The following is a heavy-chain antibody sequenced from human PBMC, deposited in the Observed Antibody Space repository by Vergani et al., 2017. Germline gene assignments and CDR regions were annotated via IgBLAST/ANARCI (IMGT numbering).Heavy chain of an antibody. CDR2: INPSGGST. CDR1: GYTFTSYY. Sequence: QVQLVQSGAEVKKPGASVKDSCKASGYTFTSYYMHLVRPAPGQGLEWMGIINPSGGSTSYAQKFQGSVTMTRDTSKSTVYMELSSLRSEDTAVDYFTRVWYYDRIAYWAYWGQGTLVTVSS. CDR3: TRVWYYDRIAYWAY. D-gene: IGHD3-22*01. V-gene: IGHV1-46*03. J-gene: IGHJ4*02.